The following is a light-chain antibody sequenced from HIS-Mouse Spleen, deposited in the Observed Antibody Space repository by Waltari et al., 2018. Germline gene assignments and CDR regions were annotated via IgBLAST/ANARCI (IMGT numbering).Light chain of an antibody. V-gene: IGLV2-8*01. J-gene: IGLJ2*01. CDR2: EVS. Sequence: QSALTQPPSASGSPGQSVTISCTGTSSDVGGYNYVSWYQQHPGKAPKLMIYEVSKGPSGVPERFSGSKPGNTASLTVSGLQAEDEADYYCSSYAGSNNLVFGGGTKLTVL. CDR3: SSYAGSNNLV. CDR1: SSDVGGYNY.